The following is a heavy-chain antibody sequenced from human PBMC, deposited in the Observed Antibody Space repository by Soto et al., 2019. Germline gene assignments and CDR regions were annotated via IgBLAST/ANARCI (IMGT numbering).Heavy chain of an antibody. CDR3: AKEHYDYIWGSYRYAFDI. Sequence: GGSLRLSCAASGFTFSSYGMHWVRQAPGKGLEWVAVISYDGSNKYYADSVKGRFTISRDNSKNTLYLQMNSLRAEDTAVYYCAKEHYDYIWGSYRYAFDIWGQGTMVTVSS. D-gene: IGHD3-16*02. CDR2: ISYDGSNK. CDR1: GFTFSSYG. J-gene: IGHJ3*02. V-gene: IGHV3-30*18.